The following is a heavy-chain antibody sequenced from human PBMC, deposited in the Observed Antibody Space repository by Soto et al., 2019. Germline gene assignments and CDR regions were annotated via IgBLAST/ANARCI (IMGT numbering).Heavy chain of an antibody. CDR3: ARGDWWLFDY. Sequence: QVQLVQSGAEEKKPGASVKVSCKASGYTFTSYAIHWVRQAPGQRLEWMGWINAGNGNTKYSQKFQGRVTITRDTYASTDYMELGSLKSEDTAVYYCARGDWWLFDYWGQGTLVTVSS. CDR2: INAGNGNT. J-gene: IGHJ4*02. D-gene: IGHD2-8*02. CDR1: GYTFTSYA. V-gene: IGHV1-3*05.